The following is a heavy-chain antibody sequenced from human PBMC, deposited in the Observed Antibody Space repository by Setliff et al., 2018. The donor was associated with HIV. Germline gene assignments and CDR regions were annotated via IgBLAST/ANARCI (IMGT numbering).Heavy chain of an antibody. V-gene: IGHV4-4*02. CDR3: ARDPHLAVFDY. Sequence: SETLSLTCAVSGDSISNNNWWSWVRQPPGKGLEWIGEIYHSGSTNYNPSLKSRVTISIDRSKNQFSLKLSSVTAADTAVYFCARDPHLAVFDYWGLGTLVTVSS. CDR2: IYHSGST. CDR1: GDSISNNNW. J-gene: IGHJ4*02.